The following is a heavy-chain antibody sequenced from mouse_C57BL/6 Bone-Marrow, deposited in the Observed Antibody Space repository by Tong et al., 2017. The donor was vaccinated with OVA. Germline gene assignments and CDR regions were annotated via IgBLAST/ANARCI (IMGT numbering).Heavy chain of an antibody. CDR1: EYEFPSHD. CDR2: INSDGGST. V-gene: IGHV5-2*01. CDR3: ARPLFTDGGLFAY. Sequence: EVQLQESGGGLVQPGESLKLSCESNEYEFPSHDMSWVRKTPEKRLELVAAINSDGGSTYYPDTMERRFIISRDNTKKTLYLQMSRLRSEDTAWYYCARPLFTDGGLFAYWGQGTLVTVSA. D-gene: IGHD1-1*01. J-gene: IGHJ3*01.